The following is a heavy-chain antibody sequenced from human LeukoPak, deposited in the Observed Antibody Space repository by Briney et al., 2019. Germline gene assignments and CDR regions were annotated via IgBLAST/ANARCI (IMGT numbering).Heavy chain of an antibody. CDR2: INSDGSST. CDR3: ARLRMGYYFDY. J-gene: IGHJ4*02. Sequence: GGSLRLSCAGSGFTFSSYWMYWVRQAPGKGLVWVSRINSDGSSTSYADSVKGRFTISGDNAKNTLYLQMNSLRAEDTAVYYCARLRMGYYFDYWGQGTLVTVSS. D-gene: IGHD2-2*01. V-gene: IGHV3-74*01. CDR1: GFTFSSYW.